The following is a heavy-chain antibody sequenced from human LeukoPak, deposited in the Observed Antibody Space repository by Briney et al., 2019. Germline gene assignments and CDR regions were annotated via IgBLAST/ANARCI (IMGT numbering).Heavy chain of an antibody. CDR2: IRYDGGDK. Sequence: GGSLRLSCAASGFTFSSYGMHWVRQAPGKGLEWVAFIRYDGGDKYYADSVKGRFIISRDNSKNTLYLQMNSLRAEDTALYYCAKKGEGGLWVDYWGQGTLVTVSS. J-gene: IGHJ4*02. CDR1: GFTFSSYG. D-gene: IGHD3-10*01. CDR3: AKKGEGGLWVDY. V-gene: IGHV3-30*02.